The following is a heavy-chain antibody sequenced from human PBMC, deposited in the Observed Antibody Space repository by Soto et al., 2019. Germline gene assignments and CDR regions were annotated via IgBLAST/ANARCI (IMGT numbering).Heavy chain of an antibody. CDR1: GYSISSSNW. D-gene: IGHD2-2*01. CDR3: ARTSLEGCSSTSCHLGYYYYMDV. J-gene: IGHJ6*03. V-gene: IGHV4-28*01. Sequence: QVQLQESGPGLVKPSDTLSLTCAVSGYSISSSNWWGWIRQPPGKGLEWIGYIYYSGSTYYNPSLKSRVTMSVDTSKNQCSLKLSSVTAVDTAVYYCARTSLEGCSSTSCHLGYYYYMDVWGKGTTVTVSS. CDR2: IYYSGST.